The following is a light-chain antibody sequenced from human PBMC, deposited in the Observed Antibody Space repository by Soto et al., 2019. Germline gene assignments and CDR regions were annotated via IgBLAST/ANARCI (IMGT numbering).Light chain of an antibody. Sequence: DIQMTQSPSTLSASVGDRVTITCRASQSISSWLAWYQQKPGKAPKLLIYKASSLESGVPSRFSGSGSGTEFTLTISRLQPDDFATYYCQQYNSHPLTFGQGTRLEIK. CDR3: QQYNSHPLT. J-gene: IGKJ5*01. CDR1: QSISSW. V-gene: IGKV1-5*03. CDR2: KAS.